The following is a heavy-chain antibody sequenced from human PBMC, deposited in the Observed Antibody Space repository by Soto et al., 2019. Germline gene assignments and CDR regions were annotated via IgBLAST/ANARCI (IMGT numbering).Heavy chain of an antibody. V-gene: IGHV1-18*01. Sequence: QVQVVQSGAEVKKPGASVKVSCKASGYTFTNYGISWVRQAPGQGLEWMGWINVYNGNTNYAQKLQGRVIMTTDTSTSTAYMELKSLRSDDTAVYYCAIVPDPTYSDYWGQGTLVTVSS. CDR1: GYTFTNYG. CDR3: AIVPDPTYSDY. CDR2: INVYNGNT. J-gene: IGHJ4*02.